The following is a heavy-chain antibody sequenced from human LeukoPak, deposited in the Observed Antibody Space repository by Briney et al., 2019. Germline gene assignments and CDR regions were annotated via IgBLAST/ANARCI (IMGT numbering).Heavy chain of an antibody. CDR2: IYSDNI. J-gene: IGHJ4*02. CDR3: ARTGTRTFGPFDY. Sequence: GGSLRLSCTVSGFTVSSNSMSWVRQAPGKGLEWVSFIYSDNIHYSDSVKGRFTISRDNSKNTLYLQMNSLRAEDTAVYYCARTGTRTFGPFDYWGQGTLVTVSS. CDR1: GFTVSSNS. D-gene: IGHD1-14*01. V-gene: IGHV3-53*01.